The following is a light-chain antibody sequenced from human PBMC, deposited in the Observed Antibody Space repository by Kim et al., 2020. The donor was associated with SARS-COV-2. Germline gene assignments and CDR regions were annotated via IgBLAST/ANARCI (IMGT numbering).Light chain of an antibody. Sequence: LVPGERASPSCRARQSVGSSYLAWYQQRPGQAPRLLIYGASSRATGIPDRFSGRESGTDFTLSISRVEPEDFAVYYCQQYGYPVTFGQGTRLEIK. CDR3: QQYGYPVT. J-gene: IGKJ5*01. CDR2: GAS. V-gene: IGKV3-20*01. CDR1: QSVGSSY.